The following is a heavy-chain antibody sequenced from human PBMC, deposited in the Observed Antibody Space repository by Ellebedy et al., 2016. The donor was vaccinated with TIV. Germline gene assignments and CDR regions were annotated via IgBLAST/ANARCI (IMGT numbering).Heavy chain of an antibody. D-gene: IGHD4-17*01. V-gene: IGHV1-2*04. J-gene: IGHJ4*02. CDR3: ARDGAVTTVFDY. Sequence: ASVKVSCKVSGYTLTELSMHWVRQAPGQGLEWMGWINPNSGGTKYAQKFQGWVTMTRDTSISTAYMELSRLTSDDTAVYYCARDGAVTTVFDYWGQGTLVAVSS. CDR1: GYTLTELS. CDR2: INPNSGGT.